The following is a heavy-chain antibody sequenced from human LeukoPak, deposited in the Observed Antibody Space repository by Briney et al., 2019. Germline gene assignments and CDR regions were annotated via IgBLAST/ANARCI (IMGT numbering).Heavy chain of an antibody. Sequence: GGSLRLSCAASGFTFSSYDMHWVRQVPGKGLEWVSAIGTDGDTYYRSSVKGRFTISRENARKSLHLQMNSLRVGDTAVYYCVRAGYSLDYWGQGILVTVSS. CDR1: GFTFSSYD. CDR3: VRAGYSLDY. V-gene: IGHV3-13*04. D-gene: IGHD2-2*02. J-gene: IGHJ4*02. CDR2: IGTDGDT.